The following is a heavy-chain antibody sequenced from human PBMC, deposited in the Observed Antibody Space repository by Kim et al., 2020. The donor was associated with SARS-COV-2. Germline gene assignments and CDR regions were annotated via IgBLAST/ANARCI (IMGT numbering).Heavy chain of an antibody. CDR2: IYYSGST. V-gene: IGHV4-39*01. CDR1: GGSISSNNLY. CDR3: ARRHNVEGIDY. J-gene: IGHJ4*02. D-gene: IGHD2-8*01. Sequence: SETLSLTCNVSGGSISSNNLYWGWIRQPPGKGLQWIGNIYYSGSTYYNPSLKSRVTISVDTSKNQFSLKLTSVTAADTAVYYCARRHNVEGIDYWCQGTL.